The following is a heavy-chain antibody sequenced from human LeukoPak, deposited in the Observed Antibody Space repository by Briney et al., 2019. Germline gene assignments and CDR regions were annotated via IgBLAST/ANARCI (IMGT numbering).Heavy chain of an antibody. Sequence: TSETLSLTCTVSGGSISSGGYYWSWIRQHPGKGLEWIGYIYYSGSTYYNPSLKSRVTISVDTSKNQFSLKLSSVTAADTAVYYCARGRRITMVRGVITTFDYWGQGTLVTVSS. CDR1: GGSISSGGYY. V-gene: IGHV4-31*03. CDR2: IYYSGST. CDR3: ARGRRITMVRGVITTFDY. D-gene: IGHD3-10*01. J-gene: IGHJ4*02.